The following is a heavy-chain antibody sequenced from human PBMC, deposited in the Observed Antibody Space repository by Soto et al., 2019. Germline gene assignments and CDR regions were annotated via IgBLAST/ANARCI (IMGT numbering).Heavy chain of an antibody. CDR2: IKPDGSEK. D-gene: IGHD5-12*01. CDR3: AGAWT. CDR1: GFTFSSHW. J-gene: IGHJ5*02. V-gene: IGHV3-7*01. Sequence: EVQLVESGGGLVQPGGSLRLSCIGSGFTFSSHWMSWVRQTPERGLEWLANIKPDGSEKNYVDSVKGRFTISRDNAENSLYLQMNSLRAEDTAIYYCAGAWTWCQGILVTVSS.